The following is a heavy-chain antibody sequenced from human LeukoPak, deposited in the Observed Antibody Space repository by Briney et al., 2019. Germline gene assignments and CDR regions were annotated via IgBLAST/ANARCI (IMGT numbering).Heavy chain of an antibody. CDR1: GFTFSSYA. Sequence: GGSLRLSCAASGFTFSSYAMHWVRQAPGKGLEWGAVISYDGSNKYYADSVKGRFTISRDNSKNTLYLQMNSLRAEDTAVYYVARDQGATTVYYYYGMDVWGQGTTVTVSS. J-gene: IGHJ6*02. D-gene: IGHD1-26*01. V-gene: IGHV3-30-3*01. CDR3: ARDQGATTVYYYYGMDV. CDR2: ISYDGSNK.